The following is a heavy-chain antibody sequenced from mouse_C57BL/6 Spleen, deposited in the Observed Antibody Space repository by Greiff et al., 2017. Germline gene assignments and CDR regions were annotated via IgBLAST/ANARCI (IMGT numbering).Heavy chain of an antibody. J-gene: IGHJ1*03. D-gene: IGHD1-1*01. CDR3: ARGGTTENWYFDV. CDR2: FHPYNDDT. V-gene: IGHV1-47*01. CDR1: GYTFTTYP. Sequence: LVESGAELVKPGASVKMSCKASGYTFTTYPIEWMKQNHGKSLEWIGNFHPYNDDTKYNEKFKGKATLTVEKSSSTVYLELSRLTSDDSAVYYCARGGTTENWYFDVWGTGTTVTVSS.